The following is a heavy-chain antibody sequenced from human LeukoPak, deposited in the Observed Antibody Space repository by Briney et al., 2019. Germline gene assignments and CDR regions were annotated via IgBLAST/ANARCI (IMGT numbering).Heavy chain of an antibody. V-gene: IGHV3-21*01. J-gene: IGHJ4*02. CDR1: GFTFSSYS. CDR3: ARDSYDSSGYLRRFDY. CDR2: ISSSSSYI. Sequence: PGGSLRLSCAASGFTFSSYSMNWVRQAPGKGLEWVSSISSSSSYIYYADSVKGRFTISRDNAKNSLYLQMNSLRAKDTAVYYCARDSYDSSGYLRRFDYWGQGTLVTVSS. D-gene: IGHD3-22*01.